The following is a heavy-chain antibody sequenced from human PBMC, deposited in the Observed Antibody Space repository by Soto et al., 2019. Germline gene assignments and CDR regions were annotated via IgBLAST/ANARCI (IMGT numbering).Heavy chain of an antibody. Sequence: SETLSLTCTVSGGSISSGDYYWSWIRQPPGKGLEWIGYIYYSGSTYYNPSLKSRVTISVDTSKNQFSLKLSSVTAADTAVYYCARGTYYYGSGSYYPFDYWGQGTLVTVSS. CDR1: GGSISSGDYY. J-gene: IGHJ4*02. D-gene: IGHD3-10*01. V-gene: IGHV4-30-4*01. CDR2: IYYSGST. CDR3: ARGTYYYGSGSYYPFDY.